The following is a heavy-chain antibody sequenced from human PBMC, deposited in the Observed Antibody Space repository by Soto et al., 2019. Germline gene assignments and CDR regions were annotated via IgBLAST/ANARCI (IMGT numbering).Heavy chain of an antibody. J-gene: IGHJ4*01. CDR2: INPNGGVT. Sequence: QVQLVQSGAEVRKPGASVTVSCRSSGDSFNDYYIHWVRQAPGQGLEWMGWINPNGGVTKYAQKFQGRVSMTRDTSIRTDYKQLSRLSADDTAVYYCGCESRGATATLVDY. D-gene: IGHD5-12*01. CDR1: GDSFNDYY. CDR3: GCESRGATATLVDY. V-gene: IGHV1-2*02.